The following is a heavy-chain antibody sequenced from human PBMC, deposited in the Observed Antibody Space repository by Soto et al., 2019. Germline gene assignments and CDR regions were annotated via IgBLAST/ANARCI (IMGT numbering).Heavy chain of an antibody. Sequence: SVKVSCKASGGTFSSYAISWVRQAPGQGLEWMGGIIPIFGTANYAQKFQGRVTITADESTSTAYMELSSLRSEDTAVYYCARDRGRDYGDYEFSYLDDWGQGTLVTVSS. V-gene: IGHV1-69*13. D-gene: IGHD4-17*01. J-gene: IGHJ4*02. CDR2: IIPIFGTA. CDR3: ARDRGRDYGDYEFSYLDD. CDR1: GGTFSSYA.